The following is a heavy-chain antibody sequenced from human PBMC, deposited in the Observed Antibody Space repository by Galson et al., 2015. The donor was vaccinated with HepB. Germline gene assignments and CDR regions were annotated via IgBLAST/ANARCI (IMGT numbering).Heavy chain of an antibody. Sequence: SVKVSCKASGYTFTSYGISWVRQAPGQGLEWMGWISAYNGNTNYAQKLQGRVTMTTDTSTSTAYMELRSLRSDDTAVYYCARACGGERGYYYVSDCWFDPWGQGTLVTVSS. CDR2: ISAYNGNT. CDR3: ARACGGERGYYYVSDCWFDP. J-gene: IGHJ5*02. V-gene: IGHV1-18*01. CDR1: GYTFTSYG. D-gene: IGHD3-22*01.